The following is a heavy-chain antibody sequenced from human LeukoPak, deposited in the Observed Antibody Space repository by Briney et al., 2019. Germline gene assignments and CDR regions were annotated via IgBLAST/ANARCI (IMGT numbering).Heavy chain of an antibody. CDR3: ARDLDFYASGRGFVS. Sequence: GESLRLSCATSGFTFSAYSMTWVRQSPGKGLEWVSSITSSSTYIHYADSVKGRFTISRDNAKNSVYLQMNSLRAEDTAVYYCARDLDFYASGRGFVSWGQGTLVTVSS. CDR2: ITSSSTYI. V-gene: IGHV3-21*01. CDR1: GFTFSAYS. J-gene: IGHJ4*02. D-gene: IGHD3-10*01.